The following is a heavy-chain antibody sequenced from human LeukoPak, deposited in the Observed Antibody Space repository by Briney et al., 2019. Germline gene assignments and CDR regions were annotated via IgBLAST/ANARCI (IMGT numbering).Heavy chain of an antibody. V-gene: IGHV3-30*18. J-gene: IGHJ6*02. CDR3: AKDSSYYYYGMDV. CDR1: GFTFSSYG. Sequence: PGGSLRLSCAASGFTFSSYGMHWVRQAPGKGLEWVAVISYDGSNKYYADSVKGRFTISRDNSKNTLYLQTNSLRAEDTAVYYCAKDSSYYYYGMDVWGQGTTVTVSS. CDR2: ISYDGSNK.